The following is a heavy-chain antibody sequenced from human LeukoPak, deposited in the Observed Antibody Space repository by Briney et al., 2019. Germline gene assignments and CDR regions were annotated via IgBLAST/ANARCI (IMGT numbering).Heavy chain of an antibody. CDR1: GFTFSSYA. D-gene: IGHD3-10*01. Sequence: GGSLRLSCAASGFTFSSYAMTWVRQAPGKGLEWVSSFSFNGESTYYADSAKGRFTISRDNSKNTLYLQMNSLRAEDTAVYYCAKDGGPMVRGVIIKTRYYYYYMDVWGKGTTVTISS. J-gene: IGHJ6*03. V-gene: IGHV3-23*01. CDR2: FSFNGEST. CDR3: AKDGGPMVRGVIIKTRYYYYYMDV.